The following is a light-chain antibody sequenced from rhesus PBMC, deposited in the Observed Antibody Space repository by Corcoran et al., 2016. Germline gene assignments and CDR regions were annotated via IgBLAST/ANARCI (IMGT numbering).Light chain of an antibody. Sequence: DIQMTQSPSSLSASVGDRVTITCRASENVNNYLNWYQQKPGKAPKLLIYKASTLESGVPSRFSGSGTGTVYTFTIGVLQPEDCATYYCQHGYGTPYSFGQGTKVEIK. J-gene: IGKJ2*01. CDR1: ENVNNY. CDR3: QHGYGTPYS. V-gene: IGKV1-74*01. CDR2: KAS.